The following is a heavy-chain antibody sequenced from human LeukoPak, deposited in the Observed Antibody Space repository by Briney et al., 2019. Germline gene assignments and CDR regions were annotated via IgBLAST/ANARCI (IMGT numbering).Heavy chain of an antibody. CDR1: GFTFSSYW. D-gene: IGHD4-17*01. CDR3: ARDGHGDIDY. CDR2: IKQDGSKK. V-gene: IGHV3-7*03. Sequence: HPGGSLRLSCAASGFTFSSYWMTWVRQAPGKGLEWVANIKQDGSKKNYVDSVKGRFTISRDNAKNSLYLQMNSLRAEDTAVYYCARDGHGDIDYWGQGTLVTVSS. J-gene: IGHJ4*02.